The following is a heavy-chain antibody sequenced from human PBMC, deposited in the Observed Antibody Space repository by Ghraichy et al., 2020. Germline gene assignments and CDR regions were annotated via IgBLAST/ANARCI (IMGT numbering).Heavy chain of an antibody. CDR1: GGSISSYY. Sequence: ESLNISCTVSGGSISSYYWSWIRLPPGKGLEWIGYIYYSGSTNYNPSLKSRVTISVDTSKNQFSLKLSSVTAADTAVYYCTRADQYSGYMFDYWGQGTLVTVSS. D-gene: IGHD5-12*01. J-gene: IGHJ4*02. CDR3: TRADQYSGYMFDY. V-gene: IGHV4-59*01. CDR2: IYYSGST.